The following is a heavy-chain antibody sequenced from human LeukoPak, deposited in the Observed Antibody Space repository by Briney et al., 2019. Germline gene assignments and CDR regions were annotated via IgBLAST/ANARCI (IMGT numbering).Heavy chain of an antibody. D-gene: IGHD1-14*01. J-gene: IGHJ5*02. Sequence: GGSLRLSCAASGFTFSSYGMHWVRQAPGKGLEWVAFIRYDGSNKYYADSVKGRFTISRDNSKNTLYLQMNSLRAEDTAVYYCAKDRSVFRSDNWFDPWGQGTLVTVSS. CDR2: IRYDGSNK. CDR1: GFTFSSYG. V-gene: IGHV3-30*02. CDR3: AKDRSVFRSDNWFDP.